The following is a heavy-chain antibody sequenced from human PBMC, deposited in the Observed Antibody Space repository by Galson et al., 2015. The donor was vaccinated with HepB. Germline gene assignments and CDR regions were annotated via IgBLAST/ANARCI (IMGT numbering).Heavy chain of an antibody. J-gene: IGHJ4*02. Sequence: CAISGDSVSSNSAAWNWIRQSPSRGLEWLGRTYYRSKWYNSYAVSVKGRITINPDTTKNQFSLQLNSVTPEDTAIYYCARQLAYCVANPRQIFFDYWGQGTLVTVSS. D-gene: IGHD2-21*01. CDR3: ARQLAYCVANPRQIFFDY. CDR2: TYYRSKWYN. V-gene: IGHV6-1*01. CDR1: GDSVSSNSAA.